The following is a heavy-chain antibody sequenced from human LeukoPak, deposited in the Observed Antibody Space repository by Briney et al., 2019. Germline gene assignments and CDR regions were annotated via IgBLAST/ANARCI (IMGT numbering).Heavy chain of an antibody. V-gene: IGHV3-23*01. CDR3: AKALLMDDAFDI. J-gene: IGHJ3*02. CDR1: GFTFSSYA. D-gene: IGHD2-8*01. CDR2: ISGSGGST. Sequence: GGSLRLSCAASGFTFSSYAMSWVRQAPGKGLEWVLAISGSGGSTYYADSVKGRFTISRDNSKNTLYLQMNSLRAEDTAVYYCAKALLMDDAFDIWGQGTMVTVSS.